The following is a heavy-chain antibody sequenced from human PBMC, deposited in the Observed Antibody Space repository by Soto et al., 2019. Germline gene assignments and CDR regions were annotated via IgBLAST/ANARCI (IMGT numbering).Heavy chain of an antibody. CDR3: ARFRPLGGFDY. D-gene: IGHD3-16*01. Sequence: VGSLRLSCAASGFTVSSNYMSWVRQAPGKGLEWVSVIYSGGSTYYADSVKGRFTISRDNSKNTLYLQMNSLRAEDTAVYYCARFRPLGGFDYWGQGTLVTVSS. CDR2: IYSGGST. CDR1: GFTVSSNY. J-gene: IGHJ4*02. V-gene: IGHV3-53*01.